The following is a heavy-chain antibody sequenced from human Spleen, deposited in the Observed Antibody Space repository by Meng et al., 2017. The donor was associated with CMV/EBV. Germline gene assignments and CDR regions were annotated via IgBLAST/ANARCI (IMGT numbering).Heavy chain of an antibody. CDR3: ARHYSGYVSQIDY. CDR2: INHGGST. V-gene: IGHV4-34*01. Sequence: GWSFSDYYWNWVRQPPGKGLEWIGEINHGGSTNYNPSLKSRVSISVDTSKNQFSLKLSSVTAADTAVYYCARHYSGYVSQIDYWGQGTLVTVSS. D-gene: IGHD5-12*01. J-gene: IGHJ4*02. CDR1: GWSFSDYY.